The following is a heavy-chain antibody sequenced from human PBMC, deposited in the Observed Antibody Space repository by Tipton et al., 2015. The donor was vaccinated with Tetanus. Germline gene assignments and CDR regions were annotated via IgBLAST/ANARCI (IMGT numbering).Heavy chain of an antibody. J-gene: IGHJ6*02. D-gene: IGHD1-1*01. V-gene: IGHV3-7*01. CDR3: ARRSLTNYGLDV. CDR2: IKQDGRER. CDR1: GFTFSSYW. Sequence: SLRLSCAASGFTFSSYWMSWVRQAPGKGLEWVASIKQDGRERYYVDSVKGRFTISRDHAKNTVYLQMNSLRAEDTAVYFCARRSLTNYGLDVWGQGTPVTVSS.